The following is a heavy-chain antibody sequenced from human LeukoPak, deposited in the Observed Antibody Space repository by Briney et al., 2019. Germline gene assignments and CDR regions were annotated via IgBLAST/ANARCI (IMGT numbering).Heavy chain of an antibody. Sequence: PGGSLRLSCAVSGFTFTTYAMTWVRQAPGKGLEWVSAISGSGTSTYYADSVKGRFTISRDNSKNTLYLQINSLRAEDTAIYYCARASTTVPNLLDHWGRGTLVTVSS. CDR2: ISGSGTST. D-gene: IGHD4-17*01. CDR3: ARASTTVPNLLDH. J-gene: IGHJ4*02. V-gene: IGHV3-23*01. CDR1: GFTFTTYA.